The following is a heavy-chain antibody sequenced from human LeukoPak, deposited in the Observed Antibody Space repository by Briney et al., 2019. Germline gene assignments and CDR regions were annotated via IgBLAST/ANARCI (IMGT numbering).Heavy chain of an antibody. J-gene: IGHJ6*03. CDR2: ISSSGSTI. CDR3: AGIRYYYDSSGPRPDDYYYMDV. Sequence: GGSLRLSCAASGFTFSDYYMSWIRQAPGKGLEWVSYISSSGSTIYYADSVKGRFTISRDNAKNSLYLQMNSLRAEDTAVYYCAGIRYYYDSSGPRPDDYYYMDVWGKGTTVTVSS. D-gene: IGHD3-22*01. CDR1: GFTFSDYY. V-gene: IGHV3-11*01.